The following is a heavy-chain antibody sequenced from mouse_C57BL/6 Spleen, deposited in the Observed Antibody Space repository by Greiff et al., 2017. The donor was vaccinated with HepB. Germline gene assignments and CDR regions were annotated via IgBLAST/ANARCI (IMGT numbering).Heavy chain of an antibody. V-gene: IGHV1-55*01. D-gene: IGHD6-2*01. CDR2: IYPGSGST. CDR1: GYTFTSYW. J-gene: IGHJ4*01. CDR3: ARDSLYAMDY. Sequence: QVQLQQSGAELVKPGASVKMSCKASGYTFTSYWITWVKQRPGQGLEWIGDIYPGSGSTNYNEKFKSKATLTVDKSSSTAYMQLSSLTSEDSAVYYCARDSLYAMDYWGQGTSVTVSS.